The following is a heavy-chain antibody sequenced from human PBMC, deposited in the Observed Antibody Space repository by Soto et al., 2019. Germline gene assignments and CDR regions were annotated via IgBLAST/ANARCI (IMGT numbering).Heavy chain of an antibody. J-gene: IGHJ3*02. CDR3: ARGPMVRGVPNDAFDI. D-gene: IGHD3-10*01. Sequence: EVQLVESGGGLVKPGGSLRLSCAASGFTFSSYSMNWVHQAPGKGLEWVSSISSSSSYIYYADSVKGRFTISRDNAKNSLYLQMNSLRAEDTAVYYCARGPMVRGVPNDAFDIWGQGTMVTVSS. CDR1: GFTFSSYS. CDR2: ISSSSSYI. V-gene: IGHV3-21*01.